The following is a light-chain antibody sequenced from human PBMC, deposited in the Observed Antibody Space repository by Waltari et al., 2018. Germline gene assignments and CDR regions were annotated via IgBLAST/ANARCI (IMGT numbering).Light chain of an antibody. CDR3: CSYSGSNTWI. Sequence: QPALTQPASVSGSPGQSITGPCTGTSGGYNLVSWYQHHPDKGPKLINYEGKTRPSGVSNRFSGSQSGNTASLTISGLQPEDEAHYYCCSYSGSNTWIFGGGTQLTVL. V-gene: IGLV2-23*01. CDR1: SGGYNL. CDR2: EGK. J-gene: IGLJ2*01.